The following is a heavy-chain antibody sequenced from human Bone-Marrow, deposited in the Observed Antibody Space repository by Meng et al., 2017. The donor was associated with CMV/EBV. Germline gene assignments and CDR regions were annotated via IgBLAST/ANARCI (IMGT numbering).Heavy chain of an antibody. CDR3: AREAHSHARNLYGMDV. D-gene: IGHD1-14*01. V-gene: IGHV3-48*03. CDR1: GFTFSSYE. J-gene: IGHJ6*02. CDR2: ISSSGSTI. Sequence: GGSLRLSCAASGFTFSSYEMNWVRQAPGKGLEWVSYISSSGSTIYYADSVKGRFTLSRDNAKNSLYLQMNSLRAEDTAVYYCAREAHSHARNLYGMDVWGQGTTVTVSS.